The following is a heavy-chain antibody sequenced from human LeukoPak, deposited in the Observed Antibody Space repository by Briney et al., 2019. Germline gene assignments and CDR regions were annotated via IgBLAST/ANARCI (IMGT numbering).Heavy chain of an antibody. CDR3: AREGRSNYYGMDV. J-gene: IGHJ6*02. V-gene: IGHV4-59*01. CDR1: GGSIGSYY. Sequence: PSETLSLTCTVSGGSIGSYYWSWIRQPPGKGLEWIGYIYYSGSTNYNPSLKSRVTISVDTSKNQFSLKLSSVTAADTAVYYCAREGRSNYYGMDVWGQGTTVTVSS. CDR2: IYYSGST. D-gene: IGHD1-14*01.